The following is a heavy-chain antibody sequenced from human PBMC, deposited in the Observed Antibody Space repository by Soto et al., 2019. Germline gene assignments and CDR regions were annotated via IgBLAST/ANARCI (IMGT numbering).Heavy chain of an antibody. CDR3: ARSYGSGYRAFDY. V-gene: IGHV1-69*02. CDR1: GDTFNFYS. J-gene: IGHJ4*02. Sequence: QVQLVQSGAEVKRPGSSVKVACKASGDTFNFYSINWVRQAPGLGLEWMGRVNPIVSMSNYAQKFQGRVTMTAAKAMITASLELSRLRSAATAIYYCARSYGSGYRAFDYWGPGALVTVS. CDR2: VNPIVSMS. D-gene: IGHD3-10*01.